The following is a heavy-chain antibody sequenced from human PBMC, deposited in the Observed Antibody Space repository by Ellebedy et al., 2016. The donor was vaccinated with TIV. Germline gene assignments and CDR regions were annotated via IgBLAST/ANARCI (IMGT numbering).Heavy chain of an antibody. Sequence: PGGSLRLSCAASGFSFGIYSMFWVRQAPGKGLEWVSYITGSSSNIYNADSVKGRFTIFRDNAKYSLYLQMNSLRDEDTAVYHCAAGYSGGLYGIDYWGQGTLVIVSS. CDR3: AAGYSGGLYGIDY. CDR1: GFSFGIYS. D-gene: IGHD6-19*01. J-gene: IGHJ4*02. V-gene: IGHV3-48*02. CDR2: ITGSSSNI.